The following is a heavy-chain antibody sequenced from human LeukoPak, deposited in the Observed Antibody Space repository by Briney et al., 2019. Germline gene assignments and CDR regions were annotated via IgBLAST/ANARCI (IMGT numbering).Heavy chain of an antibody. Sequence: NSSETLSLTCAVYGGSVSGYYWSWIRQPPGKGLEWIGEINHSGSTNHNPSLKSRVTMSVDTSKNQFSLKLSSVTAADTAVYYCARHNPVPAAMDGPPGGNDYWGQGTLVTVSS. CDR3: ARHNPVPAAMDGPPGGNDY. CDR1: GGSVSGYY. J-gene: IGHJ4*02. V-gene: IGHV4-34*01. CDR2: INHSGST. D-gene: IGHD2-2*01.